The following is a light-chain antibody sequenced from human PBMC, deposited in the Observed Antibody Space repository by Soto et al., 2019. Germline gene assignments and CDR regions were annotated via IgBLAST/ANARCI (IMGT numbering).Light chain of an antibody. Sequence: QSVLTQPASVSGSPGQSITISCTGTSSVVGSYNLVSWYQRHPGEAPKLMIYEGTQRPSGVSNRFSGSKSGNTASLTISGLQAEDEADYYCCSYAGSSTFVFGSGTKVTVL. CDR1: SSVVGSYNL. J-gene: IGLJ1*01. CDR3: CSYAGSSTFV. V-gene: IGLV2-23*03. CDR2: EGT.